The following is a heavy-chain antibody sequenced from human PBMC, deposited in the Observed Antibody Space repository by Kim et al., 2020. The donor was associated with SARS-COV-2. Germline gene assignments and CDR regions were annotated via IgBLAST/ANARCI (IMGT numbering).Heavy chain of an antibody. CDR3: ARGVGFSGSYYVRYYYGMDV. CDR1: GGSISSYY. V-gene: IGHV4-59*01. CDR2: IYYSGST. J-gene: IGHJ6*02. D-gene: IGHD1-26*01. Sequence: SETLSLTCTVSGGSISSYYWSWIRQPPGKGLEWIGYIYYSGSTNYNPSLKSRVTISVDTSKNQFSLKLSSVTAADTAVYYCARGVGFSGSYYVRYYYGMDVWGQGTTVTVSS.